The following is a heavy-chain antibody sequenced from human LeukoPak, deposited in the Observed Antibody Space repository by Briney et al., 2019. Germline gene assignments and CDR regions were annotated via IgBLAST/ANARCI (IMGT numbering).Heavy chain of an antibody. J-gene: IGHJ2*01. V-gene: IGHV4-34*01. Sequence: SETLSLTCAVYGGSFSGYYWSWIRQPPGKGLEWIGEINHSGSTNYNPSLKSRVTISVDTSKNQFSLKLSSVTAADTAVYYCARIVRETDIVVVPAARYWYFDLWGRGTLVTVSS. D-gene: IGHD2-2*01. CDR2: INHSGST. CDR3: ARIVRETDIVVVPAARYWYFDL. CDR1: GGSFSGYY.